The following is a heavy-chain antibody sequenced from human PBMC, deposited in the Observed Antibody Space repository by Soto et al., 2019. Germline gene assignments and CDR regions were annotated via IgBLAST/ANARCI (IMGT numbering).Heavy chain of an antibody. CDR1: SGSISSSNW. J-gene: IGHJ3*02. CDR2: IYHSGST. D-gene: IGHD2-2*01. Sequence: QVQLQESGPGLVKPSGTLSLTCAVSSGSISSSNWWSWVRQPPGKGLEWIGEIYHSGSTNYNPSLRSRVTLSVDKSKNQFSLKLSSVTAADTAVYYCARDGGYCSSTSCYSGGHAFDIWGQGTMVTVSS. V-gene: IGHV4-4*02. CDR3: ARDGGYCSSTSCYSGGHAFDI.